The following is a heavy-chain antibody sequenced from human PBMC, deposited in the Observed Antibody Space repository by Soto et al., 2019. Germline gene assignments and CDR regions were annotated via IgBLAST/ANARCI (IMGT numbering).Heavy chain of an antibody. D-gene: IGHD3-9*01. CDR3: ATDHNYDILTGNYYGMDV. J-gene: IGHJ6*02. Sequence: ASVKVSCKASGYTFTGYYMHWVRQAPGQGLEWMGWINPNSGGTNYAQKFQGRVTMTRDTSISTAYMELSRLRSDDTAVYYCATDHNYDILTGNYYGMDVWGQGTTVTV. V-gene: IGHV1-2*02. CDR1: GYTFTGYY. CDR2: INPNSGGT.